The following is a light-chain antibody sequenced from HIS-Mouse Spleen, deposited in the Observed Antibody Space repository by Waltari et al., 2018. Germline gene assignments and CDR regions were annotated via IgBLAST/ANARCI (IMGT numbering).Light chain of an antibody. CDR1: KLGDKY. CDR2: HDS. Sequence: SYELTQPPSVSVSPGQTASITCSGDKLGDKYACWYQQKPGQSPVLVIYHDSKRPSGIPGRFSGSNSGNTATLTISGTQAMDEADYYCQAWDSSTVVFGGGTKLTVL. V-gene: IGLV3-1*01. J-gene: IGLJ2*01. CDR3: QAWDSSTVV.